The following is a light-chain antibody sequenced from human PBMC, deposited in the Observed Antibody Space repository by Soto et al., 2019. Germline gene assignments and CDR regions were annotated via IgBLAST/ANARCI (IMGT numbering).Light chain of an antibody. V-gene: IGKV1D-12*01. J-gene: IGKJ5*01. Sequence: DIQMTQSTSSVSASVGDRVTITCRASQGISSWLAWYQQKPGKAPKLLIYAASSFQSGLPSSVSGRGSGTDSAITVSSLQPEHFANYYCQHANRFQITFGQGTRLEMK. CDR3: QHANRFQIT. CDR1: QGISSW. CDR2: AAS.